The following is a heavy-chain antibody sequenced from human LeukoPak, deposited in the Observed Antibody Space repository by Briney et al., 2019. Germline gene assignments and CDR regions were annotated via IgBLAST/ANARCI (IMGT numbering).Heavy chain of an antibody. Sequence: SETLSLTCAVYGGYFSGYYWSWIRQPPGKGLEWIGEINHSGSTNYNPSLKSRVTISVDTSKNQFSLKLSSVTAADTAVYYCARAGDGYNSGFDYWGQGTLVTVSS. CDR2: INHSGST. D-gene: IGHD5-24*01. V-gene: IGHV4-34*01. CDR3: ARAGDGYNSGFDY. CDR1: GGYFSGYY. J-gene: IGHJ4*02.